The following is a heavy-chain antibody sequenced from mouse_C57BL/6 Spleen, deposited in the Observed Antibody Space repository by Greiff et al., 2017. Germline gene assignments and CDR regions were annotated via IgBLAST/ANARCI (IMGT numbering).Heavy chain of an antibody. V-gene: IGHV1-69*01. Sequence: QVQLQQPGAELVMPGASVKLSCKASGYTFTSYWMHWVKQRPGQGLEWIGEIDPSDSYTNYNQKFKGQSTWTVDKSSSAAYMQLSSLTSEDSAVYYCARGGTRYFDVWGTGTTVTVSS. J-gene: IGHJ1*03. D-gene: IGHD2-13*01. CDR2: IDPSDSYT. CDR3: ARGGTRYFDV. CDR1: GYTFTSYW.